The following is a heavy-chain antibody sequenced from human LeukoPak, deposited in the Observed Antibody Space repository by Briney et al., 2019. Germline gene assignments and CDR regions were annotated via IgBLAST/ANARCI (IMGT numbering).Heavy chain of an antibody. J-gene: IGHJ4*02. CDR3: ARGRVGDGRYFDY. CDR2: ISYDGSNK. V-gene: IGHV3-30*04. Sequence: PGGSLRLSCAASGFTFSSYAMHWVRQAPGKGLEWVAVISYDGSNKYYADSVKGRFTISRDNSKNTLYLQMNSLRAEDTAVYYCARGRVGDGRYFDYWGQGTLVTVSS. D-gene: IGHD2-21*02. CDR1: GFTFSSYA.